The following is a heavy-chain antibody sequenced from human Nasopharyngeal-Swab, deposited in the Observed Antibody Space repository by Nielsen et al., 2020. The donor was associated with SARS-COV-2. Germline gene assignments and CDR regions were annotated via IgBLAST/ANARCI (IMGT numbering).Heavy chain of an antibody. CDR2: ISSDGSWI. CDR3: ARKYYDILTGYIEIEY. D-gene: IGHD3-9*01. Sequence: GGSLRLSCVGSGFTFTSYWMHWVRQAPGKGLVWVSRISSDGSWINYADSVKGRFTISRDNARNTLYLEMNSLRAEDSGVYYCARKYYDILTGYIEIEYWGQGTLVTVSS. V-gene: IGHV3-74*01. CDR1: GFTFTSYW. J-gene: IGHJ4*02.